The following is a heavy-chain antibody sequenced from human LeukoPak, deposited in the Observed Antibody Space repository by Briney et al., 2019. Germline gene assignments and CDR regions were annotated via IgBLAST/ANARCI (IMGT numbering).Heavy chain of an antibody. J-gene: IGHJ3*02. CDR1: GGSISSYY. V-gene: IGHV4-4*07. CDR3: ARGIYDSSGYYYGPEAFDI. CDR2: IYTSGST. Sequence: PSETLSLTCTVSGGSISSYYWSWIRQPAGKGLEWIGRIYTSGSTNYNPSLKSRVTMSVDTSKNQFSLKLSSVTAADTAVYYCARGIYDSSGYYYGPEAFDIWGQGTMVTVSS. D-gene: IGHD3-22*01.